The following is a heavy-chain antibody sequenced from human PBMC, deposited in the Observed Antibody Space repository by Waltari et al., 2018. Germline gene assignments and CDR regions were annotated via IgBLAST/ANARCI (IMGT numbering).Heavy chain of an antibody. CDR2: ISDSGVIT. Sequence: EVHLLESGGGLAQPGGSLRPSCPAPGFTFISYAMRWVRQAPGKGLEWVSGISDSGVITKYADSVKGRFTVSRDNSKNTVFLQLNSLRAEDTAIYYCARHLYSIDYLELGNWGQGTLVTVSS. V-gene: IGHV3-23*01. CDR1: GFTFISYA. CDR3: ARHLYSIDYLELGN. D-gene: IGHD3-22*01. J-gene: IGHJ4*02.